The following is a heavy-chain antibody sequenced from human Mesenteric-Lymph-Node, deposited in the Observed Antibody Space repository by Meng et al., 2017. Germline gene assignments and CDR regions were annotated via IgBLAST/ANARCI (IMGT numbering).Heavy chain of an antibody. CDR1: GYTFTRYA. V-gene: IGHV1-3*01. Sequence: ASVKVSCKASGYTFTRYAVHWVRQAPGQRLEWMGWINAGNGNTRYSQRFQGRVTITRDTSASTVNMELSSLRSEDTAVYHCARAPPYYYDSSDYYNVFPGDYWGQGTLVTVSS. D-gene: IGHD3-22*01. CDR2: INAGNGNT. CDR3: ARAPPYYYDSSDYYNVFPGDY. J-gene: IGHJ4*02.